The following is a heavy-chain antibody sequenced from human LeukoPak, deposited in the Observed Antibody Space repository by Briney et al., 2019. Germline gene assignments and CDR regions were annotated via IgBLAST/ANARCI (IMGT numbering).Heavy chain of an antibody. Sequence: GASLRLSCAASGFTFSSYAMSWVRQAPGKGLEWGSAISGSGGSTYYADSVKGRFTISRDNSKNTLYLQMNSLRAEDTAVYYCAKDQVQWLVGWFDPWGQGTLVTVSS. CDR1: GFTFSSYA. D-gene: IGHD6-19*01. V-gene: IGHV3-23*01. CDR2: ISGSGGST. J-gene: IGHJ5*02. CDR3: AKDQVQWLVGWFDP.